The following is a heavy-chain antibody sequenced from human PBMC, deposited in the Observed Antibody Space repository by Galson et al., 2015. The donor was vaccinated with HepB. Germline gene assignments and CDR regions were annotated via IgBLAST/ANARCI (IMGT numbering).Heavy chain of an antibody. Sequence: LRLSCAASGFTFGSYSMNWVRQAPGKGLEWVSSISSSSSYIYYADSVKGRFTISRDNAKNSLYLQMNSLRAEDTAVYYCAVNPGGYSYGWGQGTLVTVSS. CDR3: AVNPGGYSYG. J-gene: IGHJ4*02. V-gene: IGHV3-21*01. CDR2: ISSSSSYI. CDR1: GFTFGSYS. D-gene: IGHD5-18*01.